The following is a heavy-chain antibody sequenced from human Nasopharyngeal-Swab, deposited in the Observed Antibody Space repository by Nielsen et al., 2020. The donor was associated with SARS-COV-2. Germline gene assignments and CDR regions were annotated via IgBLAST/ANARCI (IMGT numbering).Heavy chain of an antibody. CDR3: ARGRDDSSGYYRLFDY. D-gene: IGHD3-22*01. V-gene: IGHV4-34*01. CDR1: GGSFSGYY. Sequence: SETLSLTCAVYGGSFSGYYWSWIRPPPGKGLEWIGEINHSGSTNYNPSLKSRVTISVDTSKNQFSLKLSSVTAADTAVYYCARGRDDSSGYYRLFDYWGQGTLVTVSS. J-gene: IGHJ4*02. CDR2: INHSGST.